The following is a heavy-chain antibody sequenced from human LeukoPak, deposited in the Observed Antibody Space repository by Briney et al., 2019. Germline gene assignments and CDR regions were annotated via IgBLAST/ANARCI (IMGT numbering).Heavy chain of an antibody. V-gene: IGHV3-33*01. CDR1: GFTFSSYG. J-gene: IGHJ6*02. Sequence: GGSLRLSCAASGFTFSSYGVHWVRQAPGKGLEWVAVIWYDGSDKYYADSVKGRFTISRDNSKNTLYLQMNSLRAEDTAVYYCARGPTIYYYYGMDVWGQGTTVTVSS. CDR3: ARGPTIYYYYGMDV. CDR2: IWYDGSDK. D-gene: IGHD2-2*01.